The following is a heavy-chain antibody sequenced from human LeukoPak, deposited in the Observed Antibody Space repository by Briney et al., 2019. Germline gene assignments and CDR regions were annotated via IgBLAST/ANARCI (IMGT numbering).Heavy chain of an antibody. CDR1: GYTFPSYY. J-gene: IGHJ4*02. CDR2: INPSGCSK. Sequence: SSVKVSCKASGYTFPSYYMHWVRQAVGQGVAWMGIINPSGCSKSYAQKFQGRVTMNRDTSTSTVYMELSSLRSEDTAVYYYARGSVVVPAAIPSLSGDYWGQGTLVTVSS. V-gene: IGHV1-46*01. D-gene: IGHD2-2*01. CDR3: ARGSVVVPAAIPSLSGDY.